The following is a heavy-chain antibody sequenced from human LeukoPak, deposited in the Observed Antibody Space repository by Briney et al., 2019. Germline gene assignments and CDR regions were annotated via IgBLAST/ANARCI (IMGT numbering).Heavy chain of an antibody. CDR1: GYTFTSYD. D-gene: IGHD3-3*01. Sequence: ASVKVSCKASGYTFTSYDINWVRQATGQGLQWMGWMNPNSGNTGYAQKFQGRVTITRNTSISTAYMELSSLRSEDTAVYYCARKYYHFLSGYYIRGTNLFDLSGQGTLVTGSS. V-gene: IGHV1-8*03. CDR3: ARKYYHFLSGYYIRGTNLFDL. J-gene: IGHJ5*02. CDR2: MNPNSGNT.